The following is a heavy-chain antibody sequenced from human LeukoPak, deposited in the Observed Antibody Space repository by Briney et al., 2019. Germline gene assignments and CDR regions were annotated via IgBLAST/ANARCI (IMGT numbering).Heavy chain of an antibody. J-gene: IGHJ6*02. CDR1: GGSISSYY. CDR2: IYYSGST. CDR3: ARGGYSYGPYHYYYGMDV. Sequence: SETLSLTCTVSGGSISSYYWSWIRQPPGKGLEWIGYIYYSGSTNYNPSLKSRVTISVDTSKNQFPLKLSSVTAADTAVYYCARGGYSYGPYHYYYGMDVWGQGTTVTVSS. D-gene: IGHD5-18*01. V-gene: IGHV4-59*01.